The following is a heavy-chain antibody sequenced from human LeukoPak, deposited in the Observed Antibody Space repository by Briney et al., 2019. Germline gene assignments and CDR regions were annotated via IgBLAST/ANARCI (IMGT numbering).Heavy chain of an antibody. CDR3: ARHLGYSSSWYTRPHDY. J-gene: IGHJ4*02. CDR2: LYYSGST. V-gene: IGHV4-39*01. CDR1: GGSISSSSYY. D-gene: IGHD6-13*01. Sequence: SETLSLTCTVSGGSISSSSYYWGWIRQPPGKGLEWIGSLYYSGSTYYDPSLKSRVTIAVDTSKTQFSLKLSSVTAADTAVYYCARHLGYSSSWYTRPHDYWGQGALVTVSS.